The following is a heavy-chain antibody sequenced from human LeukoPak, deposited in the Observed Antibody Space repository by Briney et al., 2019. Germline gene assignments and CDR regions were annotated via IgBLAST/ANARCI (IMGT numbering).Heavy chain of an antibody. CDR3: ARVVSGDYERWFDP. CDR2: IYYSGST. Sequence: SETLSLTCTVSGGSISSYYWSWLRQPPGKGLEWIGYIYYSGSTNYNPSLKSRVTISVDTSKNQFSLKLSSVTAADTAVYYCARVVSGDYERWFDPWGQGTLVTVSS. J-gene: IGHJ5*02. V-gene: IGHV4-59*01. D-gene: IGHD4-17*01. CDR1: GGSISSYY.